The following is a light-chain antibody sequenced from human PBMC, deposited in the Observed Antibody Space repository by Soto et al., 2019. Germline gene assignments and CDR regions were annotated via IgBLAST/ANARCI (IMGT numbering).Light chain of an antibody. V-gene: IGLV7-46*01. CDR1: TGAVTSGHY. Sequence: QAVVTQEPSLTVSPGGTVTLTCGSSTGAVTSGHYPFWFQQKPGQAPRTLIYDTSNKHSWTPARFSGSLLGGKAALTLSGAQPEDEAEYFCLLSYSDARVFGTGTKVTVL. CDR3: LLSYSDARV. J-gene: IGLJ1*01. CDR2: DTS.